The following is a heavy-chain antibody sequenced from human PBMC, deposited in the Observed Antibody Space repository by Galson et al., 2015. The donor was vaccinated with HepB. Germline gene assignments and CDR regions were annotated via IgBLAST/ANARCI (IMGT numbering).Heavy chain of an antibody. CDR3: ARQVVPAAIWDPPGYYYGMDV. V-gene: IGHV1-69*13. J-gene: IGHJ6*02. Sequence: SVKVSCKASGGTFSSYAISWVRQAPGQGLEWVGGIIPIFGTANYAQKFQGRVTITADESTSTAYMELSSLRSEDTAVYYCARQVVPAAIWDPPGYYYGMDVWGQGTTVTVSS. CDR1: GGTFSSYA. CDR2: IIPIFGTA. D-gene: IGHD2-2*02.